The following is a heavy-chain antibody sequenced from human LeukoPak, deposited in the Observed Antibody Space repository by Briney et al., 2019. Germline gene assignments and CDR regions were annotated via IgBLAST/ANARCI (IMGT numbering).Heavy chain of an antibody. Sequence: PGGSLRLSCAASGFTFSSYWMSWVRQAPGKGLEWVANIKQDGSEKYYVDSVKGRFTISRDNAKSSLYLQMNSLRAEDTAVYYCAREGGDSYGRRYDAFDIWGQGTMVTVSS. CDR2: IKQDGSEK. J-gene: IGHJ3*02. CDR1: GFTFSSYW. CDR3: AREGGDSYGRRYDAFDI. D-gene: IGHD5-18*01. V-gene: IGHV3-7*01.